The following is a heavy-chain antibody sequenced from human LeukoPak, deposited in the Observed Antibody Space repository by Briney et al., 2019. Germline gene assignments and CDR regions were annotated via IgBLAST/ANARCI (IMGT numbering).Heavy chain of an antibody. D-gene: IGHD1-26*01. Sequence: GGSLRLSCAASGFTVSSNYMSWVRQAPGKGLEWVSVIYSGGSTYYADSVKGRFTISRDNSKNTVYLQMNSLRAEDTAVYYCAKHTGSGSSSADCFDIWGQGAVVTVSS. CDR3: AKHTGSGSSSADCFDI. V-gene: IGHV3-66*04. CDR2: IYSGGST. CDR1: GFTVSSNY. J-gene: IGHJ3*02.